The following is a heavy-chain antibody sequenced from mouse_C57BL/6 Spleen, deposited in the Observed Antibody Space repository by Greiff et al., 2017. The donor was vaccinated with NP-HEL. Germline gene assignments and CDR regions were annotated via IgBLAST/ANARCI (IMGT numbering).Heavy chain of an antibody. J-gene: IGHJ3*01. V-gene: IGHV1-66*01. D-gene: IGHD2-5*01. CDR1: GYSFTSYY. Sequence: VQLQQSGPELVKPGASVKISCKASGYSFTSYYIHWVKQRPGQGLEWIGWIYPGSGNTKYNEKFKGKATLTADTSSSTAYMQLSSLTSEDSAVYYCARWGSNYEFAYWGQGTLVTVSA. CDR3: ARWGSNYEFAY. CDR2: IYPGSGNT.